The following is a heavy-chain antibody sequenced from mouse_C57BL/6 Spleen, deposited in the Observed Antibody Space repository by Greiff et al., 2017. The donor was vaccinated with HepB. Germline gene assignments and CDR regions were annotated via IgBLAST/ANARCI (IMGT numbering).Heavy chain of an antibody. D-gene: IGHD2-4*01. CDR3: ARRLRGAWFAY. J-gene: IGHJ3*01. CDR1: GYTFTSYD. V-gene: IGHV1-85*01. Sequence: VQLQQSGPELVKPGASVKLSCKASGYTFTSYDINWVKQRPGQGLEWIGWIYPRDGSTKYNEKFKGKATLTVDTSSSAAYMELHSLTSEDSAVYFCARRLRGAWFAYWGQGTLVTVSA. CDR2: IYPRDGST.